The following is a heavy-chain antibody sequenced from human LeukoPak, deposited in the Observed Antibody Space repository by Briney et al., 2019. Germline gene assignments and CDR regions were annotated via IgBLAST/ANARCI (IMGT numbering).Heavy chain of an antibody. Sequence: GGSLRLSCAAYGFTFGIYAMSWVRQAPGKGLEWVSTIDNSGGYTYYADSVKGRFTISRDNSKNTLFLQMNSLRAEDSAVYYCARRLREEVRARPFDYWGQGTLVTVSS. J-gene: IGHJ4*02. CDR1: GFTFGIYA. CDR3: ARRLREEVRARPFDY. V-gene: IGHV3-23*01. CDR2: IDNSGGYT. D-gene: IGHD6-6*01.